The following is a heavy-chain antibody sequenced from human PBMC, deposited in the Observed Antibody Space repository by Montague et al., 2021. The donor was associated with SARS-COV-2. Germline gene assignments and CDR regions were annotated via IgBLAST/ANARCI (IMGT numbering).Heavy chain of an antibody. J-gene: IGHJ1*01. V-gene: IGHV3-30*04. Sequence: SLRLSCAASGFTINTFAMHWVRQAPGKGLECVAFISYDGSIKYYIDSVQGRFTISRDNSKNTLYLHMNSLTAEDTAVYYCTRSYDYSRFGDSHPFQNWGLGTMVTVSS. D-gene: IGHD4-11*01. CDR2: ISYDGSIK. CDR1: GFTINTFA. CDR3: TRSYDYSRFGDSHPFQN.